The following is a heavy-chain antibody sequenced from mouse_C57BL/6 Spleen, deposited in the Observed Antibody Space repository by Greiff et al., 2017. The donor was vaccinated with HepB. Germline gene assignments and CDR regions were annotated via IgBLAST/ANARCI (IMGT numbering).Heavy chain of an antibody. Sequence: EVMLVESGGDLVKPGGSLKLSCAASGFTFSSYGMSWVRQTPDKRLEWVATISSGGSYTYYPDSVKGRFTISRDNAKNTLYLQMSSLKSEDTAMYYFANTTVVDYAMDYWGQGTSVTVSS. CDR3: ANTTVVDYAMDY. D-gene: IGHD1-1*01. CDR1: GFTFSSYG. CDR2: ISSGGSYT. V-gene: IGHV5-6*01. J-gene: IGHJ4*01.